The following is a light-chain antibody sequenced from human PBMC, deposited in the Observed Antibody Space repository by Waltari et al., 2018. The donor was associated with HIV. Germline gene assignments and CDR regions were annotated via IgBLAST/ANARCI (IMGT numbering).Light chain of an antibody. Sequence: QSALTQPASVSGSPGQSITISCTGASSDVGGSKYVSWYQHHPGKAPKLMIYDVSERPSGVSNRFSGSKSGNTASLTISGLQAEDEADYYCCSYAGSSTLLFGGGTKVTVL. V-gene: IGLV2-23*02. CDR3: CSYAGSSTLL. CDR2: DVS. CDR1: SSDVGGSKY. J-gene: IGLJ3*02.